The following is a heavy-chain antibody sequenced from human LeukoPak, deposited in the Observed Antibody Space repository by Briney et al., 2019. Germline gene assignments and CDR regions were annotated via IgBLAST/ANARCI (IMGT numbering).Heavy chain of an antibody. Sequence: GGSLRLSCAASGFIFSTYKMNWVRQDPGKGLEWVSYISSSGTTKYYADSVKGRFTISRDNAKNSLYLQMNSLRAEDTAVYYCARDRGSGTYMYADYWGQGTLVTVSS. V-gene: IGHV3-48*03. D-gene: IGHD3-10*01. CDR3: ARDRGSGTYMYADY. J-gene: IGHJ4*02. CDR2: ISSSGTTK. CDR1: GFIFSTYK.